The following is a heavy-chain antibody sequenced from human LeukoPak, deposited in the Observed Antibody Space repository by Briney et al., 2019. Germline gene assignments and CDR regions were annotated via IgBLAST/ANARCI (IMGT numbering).Heavy chain of an antibody. Sequence: PSETLSLTCTVSGGSVSSSNNYWDWIRQPPGKGLEWVGNIYYSGSTYYNPSLKSRVSISVDTSRNQFSLKLSSVTAADTAVYYCARSYWAGTTTRGYYYYMDVWGKGTTVTVSS. D-gene: IGHD1-1*01. CDR3: ARSYWAGTTTRGYYYYMDV. CDR1: GGSVSSSNNY. CDR2: IYYSGST. J-gene: IGHJ6*03. V-gene: IGHV4-39*01.